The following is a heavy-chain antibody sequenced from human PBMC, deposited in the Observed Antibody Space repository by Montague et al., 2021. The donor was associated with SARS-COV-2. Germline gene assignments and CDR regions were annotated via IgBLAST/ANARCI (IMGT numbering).Heavy chain of an antibody. CDR2: IFHSGTI. CDR3: ATLSRRTAAGTRDYFGLDV. CDR1: GDSISTSTW. Sequence: SETLSLTCSVSGDSISTSTWWTWVRQTPGKGLEWIGEIFHSGTINYNPSLKSRVSISVDKSNNQFSLRLSSLIAADTAVYYCATLSRRTAAGTRDYFGLDVWGQGTTVVVSS. D-gene: IGHD6-13*01. V-gene: IGHV4-4*02. J-gene: IGHJ6*02.